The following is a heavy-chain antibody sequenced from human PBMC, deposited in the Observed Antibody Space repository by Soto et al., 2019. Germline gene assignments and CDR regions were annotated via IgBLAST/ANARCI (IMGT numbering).Heavy chain of an antibody. CDR2: IYYSGST. CDR3: ARVGFRGSYLHFDY. D-gene: IGHD1-26*01. CDR1: GASVSSATHY. Sequence: SETLSLTCTVSGASVSSATHYWNWIRQPPGKGLEWIGYIYYSGSTNYNPSLKSRVTISVDTSKNQFSLKLSSVTAADTAVYYCARVGFRGSYLHFDYWGQGTLVTVSS. J-gene: IGHJ4*02. V-gene: IGHV4-61*01.